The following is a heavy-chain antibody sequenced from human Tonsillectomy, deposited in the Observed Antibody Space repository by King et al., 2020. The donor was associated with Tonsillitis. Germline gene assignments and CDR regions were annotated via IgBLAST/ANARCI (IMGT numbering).Heavy chain of an antibody. Sequence: QLVQSGAEVKKPGASVKVSCKASGYTFTGYYIHWVRQAPGQGLEWMGWIKPKSGGTNYAQKFQGRVTMTRDTSISTAYMELRRLRSDDTAVYFCAKDREGGLGSGGYYPSWSFDLWGRGTLVNVSS. CDR2: IKPKSGGT. CDR1: GYTFTGYY. V-gene: IGHV1-2*02. J-gene: IGHJ2*01. CDR3: AKDREGGLGSGGYYPSWSFDL. D-gene: IGHD3-10*01.